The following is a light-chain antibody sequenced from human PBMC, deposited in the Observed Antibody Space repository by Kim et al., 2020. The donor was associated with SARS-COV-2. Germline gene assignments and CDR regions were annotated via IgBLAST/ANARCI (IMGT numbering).Light chain of an antibody. CDR1: INNW. J-gene: IGKJ2*02. CDR2: KAS. CDR3: QQYHSYVCT. V-gene: IGKV1-5*03. Sequence: INNWLAWYQQKPGKAPNLLIYKASTLQIGVPSRFSGSGSGTEFTLTISSLQSDDFATYFCQQYHSYVCTFGQGTKLEI.